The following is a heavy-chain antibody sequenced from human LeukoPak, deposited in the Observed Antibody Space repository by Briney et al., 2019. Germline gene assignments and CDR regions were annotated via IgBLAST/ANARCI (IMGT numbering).Heavy chain of an antibody. D-gene: IGHD1-1*01. CDR1: GGSFSGYY. Sequence: PSETLSLTCAVYGGSFSGYYWSWIRQPPGKGLEWIGEINHSGSTNYNPSLKSRVTISVDTSKNQFSLKLSSVTAADTAVYYCANDVQYYYYMDVWGKGTTVTVSS. CDR3: ANDVQYYYYMDV. CDR2: INHSGST. V-gene: IGHV4-34*01. J-gene: IGHJ6*03.